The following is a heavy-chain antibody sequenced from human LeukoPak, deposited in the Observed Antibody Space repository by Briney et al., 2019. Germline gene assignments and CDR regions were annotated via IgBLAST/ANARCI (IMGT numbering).Heavy chain of an antibody. D-gene: IGHD3-22*01. V-gene: IGHV7-4-1*02. CDR3: ARNYYDSSGLAGSYYYYGMDV. CDR1: GYTFTSYA. Sequence: ASVKVSCKASGYTFTSYAMNWVRQAPGQGLEWMGWINTNTGNPTYAQGFTGRFVFSLDTSVSTAYLQISSLKAEDTAVYYCARNYYDSSGLAGSYYYYGMDVWGQGTTVTVSS. J-gene: IGHJ6*02. CDR2: INTNTGNP.